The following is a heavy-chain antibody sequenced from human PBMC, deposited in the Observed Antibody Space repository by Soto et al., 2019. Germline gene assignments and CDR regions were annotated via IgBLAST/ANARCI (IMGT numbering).Heavy chain of an antibody. Sequence: PGESLKISCQGSGYSFTSYWISWVRQMPVKGLEWMGRIDPSDSYTNYSPSFQGHVTISADKSISTAYLQWSSLKASDTAMYYCARAGIAAAGPYYYYGMDVWGQGTTVTASS. J-gene: IGHJ6*02. V-gene: IGHV5-10-1*01. CDR1: GYSFTSYW. CDR2: IDPSDSYT. CDR3: ARAGIAAAGPYYYYGMDV. D-gene: IGHD6-13*01.